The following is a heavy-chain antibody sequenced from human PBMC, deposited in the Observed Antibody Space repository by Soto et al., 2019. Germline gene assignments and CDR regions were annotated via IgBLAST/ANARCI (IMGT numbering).Heavy chain of an antibody. CDR1: GYTFTKYG. CDR2: IGGHNGNI. D-gene: IGHD3-3*01. Sequence: QVQLVQSGAELKRPGASVKVSCKAYGYTFTKYGVSWVRQAPGQGLEWIGWIGGHNGNINYSQKVQGKLTMTTDTSTSTGYMELRSLQSDDTAVYYCARDSVSGSDFWSVYNGGYFDIWGQGSLVTVSS. V-gene: IGHV1-18*04. J-gene: IGHJ4*02. CDR3: ARDSVSGSDFWSVYNGGYFDI.